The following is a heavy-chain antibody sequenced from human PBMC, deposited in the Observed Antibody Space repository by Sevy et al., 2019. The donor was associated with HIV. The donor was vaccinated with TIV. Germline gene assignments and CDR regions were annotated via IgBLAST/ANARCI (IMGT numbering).Heavy chain of an antibody. Sequence: SETLSLTCTVSGGSITDKKYYWAWIRQPPGKGLEWIGSISYGGSTYYNPSLQSRVTLSMDTCKNQFSLNLSSVTAADTANYYCARRVAAAGQGNEYFQHWGRGTLVTVSS. CDR3: ARRVAAAGQGNEYFQH. J-gene: IGHJ1*01. V-gene: IGHV4-39*01. D-gene: IGHD6-13*01. CDR2: ISYGGST. CDR1: GGSITDKKYY.